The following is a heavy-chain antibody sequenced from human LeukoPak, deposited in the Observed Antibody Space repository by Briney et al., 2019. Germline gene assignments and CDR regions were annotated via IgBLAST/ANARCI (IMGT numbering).Heavy chain of an antibody. D-gene: IGHD2-2*01. J-gene: IGHJ4*02. CDR3: ARHCSSTSCYLDY. CDR2: ISGSGDST. CDR1: GFTFSYYA. V-gene: IGHV3-23*01. Sequence: GESLRLSCAVSGFTFSYYAMSWVRQAPGKGLEWVSAISGSGDSTHYADSVKGRFTISRDNSKITLSLQMNSLRAEDTAVYYCARHCSSTSCYLDYWGQGTLVTVSS.